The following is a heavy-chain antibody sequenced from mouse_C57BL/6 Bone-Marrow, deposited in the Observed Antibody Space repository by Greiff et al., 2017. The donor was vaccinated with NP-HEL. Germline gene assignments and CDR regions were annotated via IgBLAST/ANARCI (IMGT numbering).Heavy chain of an antibody. CDR3: ARPSMVTTRTWFAY. Sequence: VQLQQSGAELMKPGASVKISCKATGYTFTGYWIEWVKQRPGHGLEWIGEILPGSGSTNYNEKFKGKATFTADTSSTTAYMQLSSLTTEDSAIYYCARPSMVTTRTWFAYWGQGTLVTVSA. D-gene: IGHD2-9*01. J-gene: IGHJ3*01. CDR2: ILPGSGST. CDR1: GYTFTGYW. V-gene: IGHV1-9*01.